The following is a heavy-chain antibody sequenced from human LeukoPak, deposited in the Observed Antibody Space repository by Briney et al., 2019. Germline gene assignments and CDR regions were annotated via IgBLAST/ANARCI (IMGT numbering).Heavy chain of an antibody. CDR3: AKDHSGWYGDYYYYGMDV. Sequence: GGSPRLSCAASGFTFSSYAMSWVRQAPGKGLEWVSAISGSGGSTYYADSVKGRFTISRDNSKNTLYLQMNSLRAEDTAVYYCAKDHSGWYGDYYYYGMDVWGQGTTVTVSS. D-gene: IGHD6-19*01. CDR2: ISGSGGST. V-gene: IGHV3-23*01. CDR1: GFTFSSYA. J-gene: IGHJ6*02.